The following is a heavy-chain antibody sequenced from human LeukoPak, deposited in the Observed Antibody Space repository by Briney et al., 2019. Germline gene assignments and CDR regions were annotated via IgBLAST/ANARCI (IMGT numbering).Heavy chain of an antibody. J-gene: IGHJ4*02. V-gene: IGHV3-30-3*01. Sequence: GGSLRLSCGASGFTLSSYVMYWVRQAPGKGLEWVAAISYDGSNEYYGNSVKGRFTISRDNSKNTLYLQMNRLRTDDTAFYYCARDISEQQLINDNYFDYWGQGTLVTVSS. D-gene: IGHD6-13*01. CDR2: ISYDGSNE. CDR1: GFTLSSYV. CDR3: ARDISEQQLINDNYFDY.